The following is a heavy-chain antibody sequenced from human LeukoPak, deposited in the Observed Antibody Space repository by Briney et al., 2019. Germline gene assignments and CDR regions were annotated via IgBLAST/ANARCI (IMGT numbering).Heavy chain of an antibody. V-gene: IGHV3-23*01. CDR3: VCSVTGYDGSAYYHNYFDY. D-gene: IGHD3-22*01. J-gene: IGHJ4*02. CDR1: GFTFSSYA. CDR2: ISASGGST. Sequence: GGSLRLSCAASGFTFSSYAMSWVRQAPGKGLEWVSGISASGGSTYYADSVKGRFTISRDNSKNTLYLQMNSLRAEDTAVYYCVCSVTGYDGSAYYHNYFDYWGQGSLVTVSS.